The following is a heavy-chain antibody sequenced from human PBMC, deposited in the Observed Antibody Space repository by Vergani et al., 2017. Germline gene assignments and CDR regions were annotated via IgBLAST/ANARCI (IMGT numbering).Heavy chain of an antibody. CDR2: IDRGGST. D-gene: IGHD4-17*01. J-gene: IGHJ3*02. CDR3: ASDCGDYDSFDI. CDR1: GFTVSSNY. Sequence: EVQLVESGGGLVQPGGSLRLSCAASGFTVSSNYMSWVRQAPGEGLEWVSVIDRGGSTYYADSVKGRFTISRHNSKNTLYLLMNSLRAEDTAVYYCASDCGDYDSFDIWGQGTMVTVSS. V-gene: IGHV3-53*04.